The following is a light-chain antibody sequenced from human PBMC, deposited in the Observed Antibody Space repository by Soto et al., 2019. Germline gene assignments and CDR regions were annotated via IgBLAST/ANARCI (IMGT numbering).Light chain of an antibody. J-gene: IGLJ3*02. CDR3: SSYAGSNNWV. Sequence: QSALTQPPSASGCPGQSVTISCTGTSSDVGGYNYVSWYQQHPGKAPKLMIYEVSKWPSGVPDRFSGSKSGNTASLTVSGLQAEDEADYYCSSYAGSNNWVFGGGTKLTVL. V-gene: IGLV2-8*01. CDR2: EVS. CDR1: SSDVGGYNY.